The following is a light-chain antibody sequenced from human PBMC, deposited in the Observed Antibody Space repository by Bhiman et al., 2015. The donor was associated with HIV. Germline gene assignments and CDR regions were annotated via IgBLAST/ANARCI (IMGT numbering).Light chain of an antibody. CDR3: SSLTTSITYV. CDR2: DVN. CDR1: GSDVGGYNH. Sequence: SVSGSPGQSITISCTGTGSDVGGYNHVSWYQQHPGKAPKLMIYDVNNRPSGVSNRFSGSKSGNTASLTISGLQAEDEAGYYCSSLTTSITYVFGTGTNVTVL. J-gene: IGLJ1*01. V-gene: IGLV2-14*03.